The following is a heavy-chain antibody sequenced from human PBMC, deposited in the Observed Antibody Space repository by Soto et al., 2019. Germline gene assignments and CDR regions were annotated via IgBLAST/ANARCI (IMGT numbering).Heavy chain of an antibody. CDR2: IYYSGST. D-gene: IGHD6-13*01. CDR3: ARRERAAGTDWWFDP. J-gene: IGHJ5*02. CDR1: GGSISSSSFH. Sequence: PSETLSLTCTVSGGSISSSSFHWGWIRQPPGKGLEWIGSIYYSGSTYYSPSLKSRVTISVDTSKNQSSLKLSSVAAADTAVYYCARRERAAGTDWWFDPWGQGTLVTVSS. V-gene: IGHV4-39*01.